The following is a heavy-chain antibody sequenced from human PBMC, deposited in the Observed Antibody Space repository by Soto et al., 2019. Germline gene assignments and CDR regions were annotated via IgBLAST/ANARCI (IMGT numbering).Heavy chain of an antibody. CDR2: ISYDGGNK. CDR1: GYTFSSYA. CDR3: ARGGDIVVVPAAMPLDY. J-gene: IGHJ4*02. V-gene: IGHV3-30-3*01. D-gene: IGHD2-2*01. Sequence: GGSLRLSCAASGYTFSSYAIHWVRQAPGKGLEWVAVISYDGGNKYYADSVKGRFTISRDNSKNTLYLQMNSLRAEDTAVYYCARGGDIVVVPAAMPLDYWGQGTLVTVSS.